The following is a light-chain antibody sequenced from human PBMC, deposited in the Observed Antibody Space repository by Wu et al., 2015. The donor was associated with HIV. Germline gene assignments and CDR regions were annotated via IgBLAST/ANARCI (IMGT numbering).Light chain of an antibody. CDR3: QQYNSWPLT. CDR1: QSVRNN. V-gene: IGKV3-15*01. Sequence: EKVMTQSPATLSVSPGERATLSCRASQSVRNNLAWYQQKPGQAPRLLIYGASTRATGIPARFSGSGSGTEFTLTISSIQSEDFAVYYCQQYNSWPLTFGGGTKVEIK. CDR2: GAS. J-gene: IGKJ4*01.